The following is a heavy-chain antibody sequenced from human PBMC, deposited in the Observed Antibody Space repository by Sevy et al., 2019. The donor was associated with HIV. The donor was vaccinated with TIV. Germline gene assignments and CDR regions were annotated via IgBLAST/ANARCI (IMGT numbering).Heavy chain of an antibody. D-gene: IGHD2-2*01. CDR1: GFTFDDYA. CDR2: ISWNSGSI. CDR3: AKDMRDCSSTSCYDNYYYGMDV. V-gene: IGHV3-9*01. J-gene: IGHJ6*02. Sequence: GGSLRLSCAASGFTFDDYAMHWVRQAPGKGLEWVSGISWNSGSIDYADSVKGRFTISRDNAKNSLYLQMNSLRAEDTALYYCAKDMRDCSSTSCYDNYYYGMDVWGQGTTVTVSS.